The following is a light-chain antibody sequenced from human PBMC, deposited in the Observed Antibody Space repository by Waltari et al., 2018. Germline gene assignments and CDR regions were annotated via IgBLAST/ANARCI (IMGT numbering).Light chain of an antibody. J-gene: IGLJ1*01. Sequence: QSVLTQPPSASGTPGQRVTISCSGSSSNVGSTYVYLYHPLTGTAPKLLIYRNDHRPSGVPERFSASKSGTLASLAISGLRSEDEADYYCAAWDDSLRAKFVFGTGTKVTVL. V-gene: IGLV1-47*01. CDR2: RND. CDR1: SSNVGSTY. CDR3: AAWDDSLRAKFV.